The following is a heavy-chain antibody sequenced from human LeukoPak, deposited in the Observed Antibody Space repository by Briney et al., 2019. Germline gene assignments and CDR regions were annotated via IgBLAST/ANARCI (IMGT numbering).Heavy chain of an antibody. CDR1: GYRFTSNW. Sequence: GESLKISCKTSGYRFTSNWIGWVRQMPGKGLEWMGIIFPGDSDTRYGPSFQGQVSISADKSINTAYLQWSSLDVSDTAMYYCARQGYCSDGSCYGFDYWGQGTLVTVSS. D-gene: IGHD2-15*01. J-gene: IGHJ4*02. V-gene: IGHV5-51*01. CDR2: IFPGDSDT. CDR3: ARQGYCSDGSCYGFDY.